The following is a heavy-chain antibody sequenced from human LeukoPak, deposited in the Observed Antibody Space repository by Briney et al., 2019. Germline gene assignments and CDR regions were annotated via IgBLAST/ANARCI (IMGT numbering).Heavy chain of an antibody. V-gene: IGHV3-21*01. CDR1: GFTFNTYG. CDR3: VTNLRYFDY. CDR2: ITSSSSYI. D-gene: IGHD1-7*01. J-gene: IGHJ4*02. Sequence: PGGPLRLSCTASGFTFNTYGMSWVRQAPGKGLEWVSSITSSSSYINYADSVKGRFTISRDNAKNSLYLQMNSLRAEDTAVYYCVTNLRYFDYWGQGSLVTVSS.